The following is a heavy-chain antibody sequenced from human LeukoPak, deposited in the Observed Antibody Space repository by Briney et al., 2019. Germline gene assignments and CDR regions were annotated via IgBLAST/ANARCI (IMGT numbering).Heavy chain of an antibody. CDR2: ISGSGGST. CDR1: EFTFSSYA. CDR3: ARGVGTRRDYNY. V-gene: IGHV3-23*01. Sequence: GGSLRLSCAASEFTFSSYAMTWVRQAPGKGLEWVSAISGSGGSTYYADSVKGRFTISRDNSKNTLYLQMNSLRAEDTAVYYCARGVGTRRDYNYWGQGTLVTVSS. J-gene: IGHJ4*02. D-gene: IGHD4-4*01.